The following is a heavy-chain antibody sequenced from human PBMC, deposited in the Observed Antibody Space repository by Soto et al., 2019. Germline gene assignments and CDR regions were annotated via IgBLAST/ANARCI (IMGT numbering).Heavy chain of an antibody. J-gene: IGHJ4*02. D-gene: IGHD3-3*01. CDR1: GYTFTSYG. Sequence: ASVKVSCKASGYTFTSYGISWVRQAPGQGLEWMGWISAYNGNTNYAQKLQGRVTMTTDTSTSTAYMELRSLRSDDTAVYYCAREGSIFGVVKYFDYWGQGTLVTVSS. CDR3: AREGSIFGVVKYFDY. CDR2: ISAYNGNT. V-gene: IGHV1-18*01.